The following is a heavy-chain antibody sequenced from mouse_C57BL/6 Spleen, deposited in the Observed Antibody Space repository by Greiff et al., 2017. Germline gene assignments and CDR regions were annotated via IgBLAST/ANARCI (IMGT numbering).Heavy chain of an antibody. CDR1: GFTFSSYG. CDR3: AGYDGSWFAY. Sequence: DVKLVESGGDLVKPGGSLKLSCAASGFTFSSYGMSWVRQTPDKRLEWVATISSGGSYTYYPDSVKGRFTISRDNAKNTLYLQMSSLKSEDTAMYYCAGYDGSWFAYWGQGTLVTVSA. V-gene: IGHV5-6*02. D-gene: IGHD2-2*01. J-gene: IGHJ3*01. CDR2: ISSGGSYT.